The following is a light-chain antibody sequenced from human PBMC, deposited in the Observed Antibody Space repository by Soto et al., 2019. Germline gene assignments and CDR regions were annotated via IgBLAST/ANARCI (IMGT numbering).Light chain of an antibody. J-gene: IGKJ1*01. Sequence: EIVLTQSPGTLSLSPGERATLSCRASQSVSSSYLAWYQQKPGQAPRLLIYGASSRATGIPDRFSGSGSGTDFPLTISRREPEDFAVYYCQQYGSSRTFGQGPKVEIK. CDR2: GAS. CDR3: QQYGSSRT. CDR1: QSVSSSY. V-gene: IGKV3-20*01.